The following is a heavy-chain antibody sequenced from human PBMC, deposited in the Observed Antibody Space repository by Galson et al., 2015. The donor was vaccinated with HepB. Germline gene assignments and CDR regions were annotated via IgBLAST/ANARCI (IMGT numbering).Heavy chain of an antibody. V-gene: IGHV5-51*01. Sequence: QSGAEVKKPGESLKISCEGSGYIFTTYWIGWVRQMPGKGLEWMGIIYPGDSDTRYSPSFQGQVNISADKSISTAYLQWSSLKASDTAMYYCARSAPAAIDDAFDIWGQGTMVTVSS. D-gene: IGHD2-2*01. CDR1: GYIFTTYW. J-gene: IGHJ3*02. CDR3: ARSAPAAIDDAFDI. CDR2: IYPGDSDT.